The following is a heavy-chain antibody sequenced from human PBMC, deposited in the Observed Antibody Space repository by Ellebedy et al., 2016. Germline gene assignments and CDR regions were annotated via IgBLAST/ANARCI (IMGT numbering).Heavy chain of an antibody. V-gene: IGHV1-69*13. CDR1: GGTFSSYA. Sequence: SVKVSCXASGGTFSSYAISWVRQAPGQGLEWMGGIIPIFGTANYAQKFQGRVTITADESTSTAYMELSSLRSEDTAVYYRARENDSSGYYPGAFDYWGQGTLVTVSS. J-gene: IGHJ4*02. CDR2: IIPIFGTA. D-gene: IGHD3-22*01. CDR3: ARENDSSGYYPGAFDY.